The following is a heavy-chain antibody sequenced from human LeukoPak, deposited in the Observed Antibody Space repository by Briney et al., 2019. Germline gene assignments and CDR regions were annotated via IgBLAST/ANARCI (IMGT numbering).Heavy chain of an antibody. CDR1: GYTFTGYY. J-gene: IGHJ4*02. V-gene: IGHV1-2*02. D-gene: IGHD6-6*01. Sequence: ASVKVSCKASGYTFTGYYMYWVRQAPGQGLEWMGRINPNSGGTNYAQKFQGRVTMTRDTSISTAYMELSRLRSDDTAVYYCATPRWYSSSSPGVDSWGQGTLVTVPS. CDR2: INPNSGGT. CDR3: ATPRWYSSSSPGVDS.